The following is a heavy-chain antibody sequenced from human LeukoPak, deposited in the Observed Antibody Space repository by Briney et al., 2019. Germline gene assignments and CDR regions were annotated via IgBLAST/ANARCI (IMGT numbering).Heavy chain of an antibody. J-gene: IGHJ4*02. CDR3: ARQDIVVVPAAGIPHNLYDY. D-gene: IGHD2-2*01. CDR2: IYPGESDT. Sequence: GESLKISCKGSGYSFTSYWIGWVRQMPGKGLEWMGIIYPGESDTRYSPSFQGQVTISADKSISTAYLQWSSLKASDTAMYYCARQDIVVVPAAGIPHNLYDYWGQGTLVTVSS. V-gene: IGHV5-51*01. CDR1: GYSFTSYW.